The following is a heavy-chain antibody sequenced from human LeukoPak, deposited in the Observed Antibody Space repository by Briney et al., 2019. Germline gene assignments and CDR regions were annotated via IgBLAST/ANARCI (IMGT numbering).Heavy chain of an antibody. CDR2: IYHSGST. CDR1: GGSISSGGYY. Sequence: SETLSLTCTVSGGSISSGGYYWSWIRQPPGKGLEWIGYIYHSGSTYYNPSLKSRVTISVDRSKNQFSLKLSSVTAADTAVYYCARSPSYSGYDCWGQGTLVTVSS. CDR3: ARSPSYSGYDC. J-gene: IGHJ4*02. V-gene: IGHV4-30-2*01. D-gene: IGHD5-12*01.